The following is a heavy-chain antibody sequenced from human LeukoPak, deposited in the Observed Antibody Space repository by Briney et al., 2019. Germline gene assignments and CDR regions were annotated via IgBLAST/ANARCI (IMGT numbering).Heavy chain of an antibody. V-gene: IGHV3-30*02. CDR3: AKEAAYGSGSYRLGY. J-gene: IGHJ4*02. CDR2: IEKDGSNK. D-gene: IGHD3-10*01. Sequence: GGSLRLSCAASGFTFKTYGMHWVRQAPGKGLDWVAFIEKDGSNKYYADSVKGRFTVSRDNSKNTLYLQMNNLRAEDTAVYYCAKEAAYGSGSYRLGYWGQGTLVTVSS. CDR1: GFTFKTYG.